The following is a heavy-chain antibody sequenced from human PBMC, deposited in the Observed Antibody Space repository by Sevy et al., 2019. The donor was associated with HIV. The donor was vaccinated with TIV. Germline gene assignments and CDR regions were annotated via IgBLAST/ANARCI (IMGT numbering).Heavy chain of an antibody. CDR3: ARMLDSSGYDKLYYYYGMDV. V-gene: IGHV3-33*01. J-gene: IGHJ6*02. CDR1: GFTFSSYG. D-gene: IGHD3-22*01. Sequence: GGSLRLSCAASGFTFSSYGMHWVRQAPGKGLEWVAVIWYDGSNKYYADSVKGRFTISRDNSKNTLYLQMNSLRAEDTAVYYCARMLDSSGYDKLYYYYGMDVWGQGTTVTVSS. CDR2: IWYDGSNK.